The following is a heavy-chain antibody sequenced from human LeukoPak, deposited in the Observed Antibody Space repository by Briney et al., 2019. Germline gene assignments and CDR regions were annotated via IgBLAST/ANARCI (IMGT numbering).Heavy chain of an antibody. Sequence: PSETLSLTCAVYGGSFSGYYWSWIRQPPGKGLEWIGEINHSGSTNYNPSLKSRVTISVDTSKNQFSLKLSSVTAADTAVYYCARATRNIVVVVAATLTPKWESPFDYWGQGTLVTVSS. D-gene: IGHD2-15*01. V-gene: IGHV4-34*01. CDR1: GGSFSGYY. J-gene: IGHJ4*02. CDR2: INHSGST. CDR3: ARATRNIVVVVAATLTPKWESPFDY.